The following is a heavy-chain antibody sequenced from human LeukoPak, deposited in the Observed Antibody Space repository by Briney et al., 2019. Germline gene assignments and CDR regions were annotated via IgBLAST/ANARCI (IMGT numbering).Heavy chain of an antibody. CDR1: GFTFSSYG. V-gene: IGHV3-30*18. D-gene: IGHD1-1*01. CDR3: AKGDDIWNYFDY. CDR2: ISYDGSNK. Sequence: GRSLRLSCAASGFTFSSYGMHRVRQAPGKGLEWVAVISYDGSNKYYADSVKGRFTISRDNSKNTLYLQMNSLRAEDTAVYYCAKGDDIWNYFDYWGQGTLVTVSS. J-gene: IGHJ4*02.